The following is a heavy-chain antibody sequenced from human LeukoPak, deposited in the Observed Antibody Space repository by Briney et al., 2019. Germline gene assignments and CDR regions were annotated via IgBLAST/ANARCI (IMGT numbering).Heavy chain of an antibody. Sequence: GASVKVSCKASGYTFTSYHMHWVRQAPGQGLERVGIINPSGGTTNYAQKFRGRVTMTRDMSTSTVYMELSRLRSDDTAVYYCARDDFWSGYPTEYFQHWGQGTLVTVSS. CDR3: ARDDFWSGYPTEYFQH. J-gene: IGHJ1*01. CDR2: INPSGGTT. D-gene: IGHD3-3*01. V-gene: IGHV1-46*01. CDR1: GYTFTSYH.